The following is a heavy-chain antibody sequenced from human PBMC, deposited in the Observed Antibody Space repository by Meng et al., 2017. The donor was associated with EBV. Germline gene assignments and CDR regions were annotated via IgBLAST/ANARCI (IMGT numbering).Heavy chain of an antibody. CDR3: SRDLVGSDDD. Sequence: EVQLVESXXALVQPXGSLRLSCAASGFTFSSYWMHWVRQAPGKGLVWVSRTNENGRITNYADSVEGRFTISRDNTRNTLYLHMNSLRPEDTAVYFCSRDLVGSDDDGGQGTLVTVSS. CDR2: TNENGRIT. D-gene: IGHD6-25*01. CDR1: GFTFSSYW. J-gene: IGHJ4*02. V-gene: IGHV3-74*01.